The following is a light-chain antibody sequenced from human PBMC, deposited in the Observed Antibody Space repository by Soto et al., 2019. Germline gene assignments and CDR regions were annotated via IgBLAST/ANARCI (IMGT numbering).Light chain of an antibody. Sequence: EIVLTQSPGSLSLSPGEGATLFCRASQSVSSNFFAWYQQKPGQAPRLLINGASTRATGIPDRFSGSGSGTDFTLTISRLESEDFAVYYCQQYASSVTFGQGTKVEIK. CDR1: QSVSSNF. J-gene: IGKJ1*01. CDR2: GAS. V-gene: IGKV3-20*01. CDR3: QQYASSVT.